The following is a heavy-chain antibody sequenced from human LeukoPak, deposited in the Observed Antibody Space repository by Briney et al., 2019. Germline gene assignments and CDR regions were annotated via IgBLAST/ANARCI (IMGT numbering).Heavy chain of an antibody. D-gene: IGHD6-13*01. CDR1: GYTFTGYY. CDR2: INPNSGGT. CDR3: ARGSTGIAADLDY. Sequence: ASVKVSCKASGYTFTGYYMHWVRQAPGQGLEWLGWINPNSGGTNYAQKFQGRVTMTRDTSISTAYMELSRLRSDDTAVYYCARGSTGIAADLDYWGQGTLVTVSS. V-gene: IGHV1-2*02. J-gene: IGHJ4*02.